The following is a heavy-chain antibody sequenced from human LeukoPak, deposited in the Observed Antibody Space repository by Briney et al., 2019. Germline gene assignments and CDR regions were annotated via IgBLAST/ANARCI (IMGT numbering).Heavy chain of an antibody. Sequence: PSETLSLTCAVSGGSISSGGYSWSWIRQTPGKGLEWIAYIHDSGSTYNNPSLKSRISISIDTSKNQFSLKLNSVTAADTAVYYCARVVAAAGNNWFDPWGQGTLVTVSS. CDR2: IHDSGST. J-gene: IGHJ5*02. CDR1: GGSISSGGYS. CDR3: ARVVAAAGNNWFDP. D-gene: IGHD6-13*01. V-gene: IGHV4-30-4*07.